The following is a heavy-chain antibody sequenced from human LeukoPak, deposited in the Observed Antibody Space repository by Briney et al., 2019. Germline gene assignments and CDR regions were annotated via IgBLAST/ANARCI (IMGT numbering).Heavy chain of an antibody. D-gene: IGHD7-27*01. V-gene: IGHV4-59*08. CDR1: GGSIGSYY. CDR2: FYYSGST. J-gene: IGHJ4*02. CDR3: ARGWGYFDY. Sequence: PSETLSLTCTVSGGSIGSYYWSWIRQPPGKGLEWIGYFYYSGSTNYNPSLKSPVTISADTSKNQLSLKLSSVTAADTAVYYCARGWGYFDYWGQGTLVTVSS.